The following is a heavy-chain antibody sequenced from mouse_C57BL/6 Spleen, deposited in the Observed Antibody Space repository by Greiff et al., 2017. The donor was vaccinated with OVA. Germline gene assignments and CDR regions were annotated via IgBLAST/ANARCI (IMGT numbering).Heavy chain of an antibody. CDR1: GFTFSDYY. CDR3: ARSISYDYDGDWYFDV. Sequence: EVHLVESGGGLVQPGGSLKLSCAASGFTFSDYYMYWVRQTPEKRLEWVAYISNGGGSTYYPDTVKGRFTISRDNAKNTLYLQMSRLKSEDTAMYYCARSISYDYDGDWYFDVWGTGTTVTVSS. CDR2: ISNGGGST. J-gene: IGHJ1*03. D-gene: IGHD2-4*01. V-gene: IGHV5-12*01.